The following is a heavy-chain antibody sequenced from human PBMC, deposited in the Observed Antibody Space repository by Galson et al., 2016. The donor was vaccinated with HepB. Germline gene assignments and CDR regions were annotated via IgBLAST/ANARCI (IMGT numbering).Heavy chain of an antibody. J-gene: IGHJ4*02. Sequence: SLRLSCAASGFTFSRYWMHWVRQVPGKGLVWVSRINSDGSSRNYADSVKGRFTISRDNAESTLYLQMNRLRVEDTALYYCAVSMGGAFDWYDYLDYWGQETLVAVTS. CDR3: AVSMGGAFDWYDYLDY. D-gene: IGHD3-9*01. CDR1: GFTFSRYW. CDR2: INSDGSSR. V-gene: IGHV3-74*01.